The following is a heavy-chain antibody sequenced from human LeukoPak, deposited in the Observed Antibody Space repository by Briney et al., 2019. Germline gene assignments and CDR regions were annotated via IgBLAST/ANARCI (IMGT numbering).Heavy chain of an antibody. CDR3: ARGVRPGIAAAYF. J-gene: IGHJ4*02. D-gene: IGHD6-13*01. V-gene: IGHV3-66*01. Sequence: GGSLRLSCAASGFTVSSNYMSWVRQAPGKGLEWVSLIDSAGSTYYADAVKGRFIISRDNYKNTVYLQMNSLRAEDTAVYYCARGVRPGIAAAYFWGQGTLVTVSS. CDR1: GFTVSSNY. CDR2: IDSAGST.